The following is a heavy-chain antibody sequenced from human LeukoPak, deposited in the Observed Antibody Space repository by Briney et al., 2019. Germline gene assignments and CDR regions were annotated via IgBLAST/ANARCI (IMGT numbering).Heavy chain of an antibody. CDR1: GFTFSSYW. J-gene: IGHJ6*03. V-gene: IGHV3-7*01. D-gene: IGHD3-3*01. CDR2: IKQDGSEK. Sequence: PGGXLRLSCAASGFTFSSYWMSWVRQAPEKGLEGVANIKQDGSEKYYVDSVKGGFTISRDNAKNSLYLQMNSLRAEDTAVYYCARDPADYDFWSGYYSVYYYYMDVWGKGTTVTVSS. CDR3: ARDPADYDFWSGYYSVYYYYMDV.